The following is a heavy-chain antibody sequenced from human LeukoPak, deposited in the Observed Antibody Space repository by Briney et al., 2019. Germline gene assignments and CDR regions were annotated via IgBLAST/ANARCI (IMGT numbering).Heavy chain of an antibody. J-gene: IGHJ4*02. CDR1: GFTFKNDA. CDR3: AKESRYSGSWPLSY. V-gene: IGHV3-23*01. Sequence: PGGSLRLSCGASGFTFKNDAMAWVRQAPGKGLEWVSAISGSGGSTYYADSVKGRFTISRDNSKDTLYLQMNSLRAEDTAVYYCAKESRYSGSWPLSYWGQGTLVTVSS. D-gene: IGHD1-26*01. CDR2: ISGSGGST.